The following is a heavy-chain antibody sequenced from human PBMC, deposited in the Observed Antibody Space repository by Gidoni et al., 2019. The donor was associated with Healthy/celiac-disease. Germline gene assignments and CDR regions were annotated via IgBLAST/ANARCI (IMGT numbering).Heavy chain of an antibody. D-gene: IGHD6-19*01. J-gene: IGHJ6*02. CDR3: AKDSSSQWLVNGGSYYYYGMDV. V-gene: IGHV3-9*01. CDR2: ISWNSGSI. CDR1: GFTFDDYA. Sequence: EVQLVESGGGLVQPGRSLRLSCAASGFTFDDYAMHWVRQAPGKGLEWVSGISWNSGSIGYADSVKGRVTISRDNAKNSLYLKMNSLRAEDTALYYCAKDSSSQWLVNGGSYYYYGMDVWGQGTTVTVSS.